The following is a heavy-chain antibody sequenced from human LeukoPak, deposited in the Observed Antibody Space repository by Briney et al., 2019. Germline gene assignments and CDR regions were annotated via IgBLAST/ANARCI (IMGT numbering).Heavy chain of an antibody. CDR2: IWYDGSNK. J-gene: IGHJ4*02. CDR3: ARGRGADYGGNSGYFDY. V-gene: IGHV3-33*01. CDR1: GFTFSGFG. D-gene: IGHD4-23*01. Sequence: PGGSLRLSCAASGFTFSGFGMHWVRQAPGKGLEWVAVIWYDGSNKYYADSVKGRFTISRDNPKNTPYVQMNSLRAEDTAVYYCARGRGADYGGNSGYFDYWGQGTLVTVSS.